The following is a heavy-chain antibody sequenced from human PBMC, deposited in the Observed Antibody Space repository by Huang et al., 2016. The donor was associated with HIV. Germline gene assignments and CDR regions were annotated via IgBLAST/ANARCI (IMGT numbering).Heavy chain of an antibody. J-gene: IGHJ5*02. CDR1: GGTFSSFA. Sequence: QVQLVQSGPEGKKPGSSVKVSCTASGGTFSSFAISWVRQGPGQGLAWMGANIRRFTAANYAQTFQGRVTSTADESTNTVYMELASRTFEDTAVYCCARDRAGRVTMMEGFDPWGLGTLVTVSS. V-gene: IGHV1-69*01. D-gene: IGHD3-22*01. CDR3: ARDRAGRVTMMEGFDP. CDR2: NIRRFTAA.